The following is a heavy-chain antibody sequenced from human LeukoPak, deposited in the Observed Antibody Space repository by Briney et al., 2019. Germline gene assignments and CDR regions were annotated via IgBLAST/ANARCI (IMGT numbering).Heavy chain of an antibody. J-gene: IGHJ5*02. CDR1: GGSISSGGYS. CDR3: ARGEFGGDPYNWFDP. Sequence: SQTLSLTCAVSGGSISSGGYSWSWIRQPPGKGLEWIGYIYHSGSTYYNPSLKSRVTISVDRSKNQFSLKLSSVTAADTAVYYCARGEFGGDPYNWFDPWGQGTLVTVSS. D-gene: IGHD2-21*02. CDR2: IYHSGST. V-gene: IGHV4-30-2*01.